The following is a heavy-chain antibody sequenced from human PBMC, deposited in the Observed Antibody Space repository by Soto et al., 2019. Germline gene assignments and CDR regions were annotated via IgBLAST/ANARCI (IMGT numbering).Heavy chain of an antibody. CDR1: GGSFSGYY. CDR3: ARFASVAGYYYYYGIDV. Sequence: PSETLSLTCAVYGGSFSGYYWSWIRQPPGKGLEWIGEINHSGSTNYNPSLKSRVTISVDTSKNQFSLKLSSVTAADTAVYYCARFASVAGYYYYYGIDVWGQGTTVTVSS. D-gene: IGHD6-19*01. V-gene: IGHV4-34*01. CDR2: INHSGST. J-gene: IGHJ6*02.